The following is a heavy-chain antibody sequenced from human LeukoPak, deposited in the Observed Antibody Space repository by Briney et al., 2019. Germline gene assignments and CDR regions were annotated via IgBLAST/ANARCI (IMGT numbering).Heavy chain of an antibody. Sequence: GGSLRLSWAASGXTFSSYGVHWVRQAPGKGLEWVAVVSYDGSNKYYADSVKGRFTISRDNSKNTLSLQMNSLRPEDTAVYYCAKDPRIEAAAPDYWGQGTLVTVSS. J-gene: IGHJ4*02. CDR2: VSYDGSNK. CDR3: AKDPRIEAAAPDY. V-gene: IGHV3-30*18. CDR1: GXTFSSYG. D-gene: IGHD6-25*01.